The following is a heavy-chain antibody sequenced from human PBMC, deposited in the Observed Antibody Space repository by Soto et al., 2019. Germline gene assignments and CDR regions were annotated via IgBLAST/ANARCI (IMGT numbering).Heavy chain of an antibody. J-gene: IGHJ4*02. Sequence: SETLSLTCTVSGGSISSHYYNWIRQPPGKGLEWIGYIYYSGSTNYNPSFKSRVTISVDTSKNQFSLKLSSVTAADTAVYYCARDYYDSSGYYHFDYWGQGTLVTVSS. CDR1: GGSISSHY. CDR2: IYYSGST. CDR3: ARDYYDSSGYYHFDY. D-gene: IGHD3-22*01. V-gene: IGHV4-59*11.